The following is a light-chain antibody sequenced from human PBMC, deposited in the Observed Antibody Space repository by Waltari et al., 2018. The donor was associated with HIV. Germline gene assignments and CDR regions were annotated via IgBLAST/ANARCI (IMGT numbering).Light chain of an antibody. CDR1: NFKNQT. CDR2: NDY. CDR3: QVWDRSSDSVI. J-gene: IGLJ2*01. V-gene: IGLV3-21*04. Sequence: YVLTQHPSVSVAPGKTATITCGGANFKNQTVHWYRQTPGQAPLLVIYNDYHRPSTIPARFSGFSSGNTASLTISRVEAGDEADYYCQVWDRSSDSVIFGGGTKLTVL.